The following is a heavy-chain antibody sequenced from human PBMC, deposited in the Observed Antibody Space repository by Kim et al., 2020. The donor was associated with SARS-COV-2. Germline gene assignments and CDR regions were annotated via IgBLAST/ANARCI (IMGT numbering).Heavy chain of an antibody. J-gene: IGHJ4*02. V-gene: IGHV4-4*07. D-gene: IGHD4-4*01. CDR2: VCSSGST. CDR3: ARGRQELTKLLYYFDY. CDR1: AGSISSYC. Sequence: SETLSLTCTVSAGSISSYCWSWIRQPAGKGLEWIGRVCSSGSTKYNPSLKSRVTMSVDTSKNQFSLKLSSVTAADTAVYYCARGRQELTKLLYYFDYWGQGTLVTVSS.